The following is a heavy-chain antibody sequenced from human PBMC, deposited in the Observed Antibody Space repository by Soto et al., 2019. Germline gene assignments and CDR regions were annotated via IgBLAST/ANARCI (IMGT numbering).Heavy chain of an antibody. Sequence: TLRLPWTVSAGSTSPGRWRWIPQPPGKGLEWIGYIYYSGSTNYNPSLKSRVTISVDTSKNQFSLKLSSVTAADTAVYYCARRYSGTEDDKWFDPWGQGTLVTV. V-gene: IGHV4-59*08. CDR3: ARRYSGTEDDKWFDP. J-gene: IGHJ5*02. CDR1: AGSTSPGR. CDR2: IYYSGST. D-gene: IGHD1-26*01.